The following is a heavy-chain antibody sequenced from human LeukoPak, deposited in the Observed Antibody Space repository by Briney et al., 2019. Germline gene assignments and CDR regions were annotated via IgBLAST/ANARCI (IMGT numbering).Heavy chain of an antibody. Sequence: SQTLSLTCAISGDSVSTNSAAWNWIRQSPSRGLEWLGRTNYRSKWYNDHAVSVKSRITINPDTSKNQFSLQLNSVTPEDTAVYYCARDKGGSGYDHLDSWGQGTLVTVSS. V-gene: IGHV6-1*01. CDR3: ARDKGGSGYDHLDS. CDR2: TNYRSKWYN. CDR1: GDSVSTNSAA. D-gene: IGHD5-12*01. J-gene: IGHJ4*02.